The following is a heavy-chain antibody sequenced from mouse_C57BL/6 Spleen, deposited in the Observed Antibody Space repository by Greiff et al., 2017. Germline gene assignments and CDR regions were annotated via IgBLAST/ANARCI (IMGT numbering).Heavy chain of an antibody. CDR2: IWGGGST. V-gene: IGHV2-9*01. Sequence: QVQLKESGPGLVAPSQSLSITCTVSGFSLTSYGVAWVRQPPGQGLEWLGVIWGGGSTNYNSALMSRLGISKDNSKSQVFLKMNSLQTADKAMYYCAKHYSNYDYAMDYWGQGTSVTVSS. CDR3: AKHYSNYDYAMDY. CDR1: GFSLTSYG. J-gene: IGHJ4*01. D-gene: IGHD2-5*01.